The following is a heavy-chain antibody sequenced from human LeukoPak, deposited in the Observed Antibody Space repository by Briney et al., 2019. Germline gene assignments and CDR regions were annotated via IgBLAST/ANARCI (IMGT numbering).Heavy chain of an antibody. CDR3: ARSKLAAAGTFDY. D-gene: IGHD6-13*01. V-gene: IGHV3-48*01. CDR1: GFTFSSYS. Sequence: PGGSLRLSCAASGFTFSSYSMNWVRQAPGKGLEWVSYISSSSSTIYYADSVKGRFTISRDNAKNSLYLQMNSLRAEDTAVYYCARSKLAAAGTFDYWGQGTLVTVSS. CDR2: ISSSSSTI. J-gene: IGHJ4*02.